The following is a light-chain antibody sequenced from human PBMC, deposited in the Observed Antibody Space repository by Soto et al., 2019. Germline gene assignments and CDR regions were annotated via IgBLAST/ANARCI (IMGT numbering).Light chain of an antibody. CDR2: RNN. CDR1: SSNIGSNY. CDR3: AAWDDSLSGLNVV. Sequence: QSVLTQPPSASGTPGQRVTISCSGSSSNIGSNYVYWYQQLPGTAPKLLIYRNNQRPSGVPDRFSGSKSGTSASLAISGLGSEDEADYYCAAWDDSLSGLNVVFGGGTKVTVL. V-gene: IGLV1-47*01. J-gene: IGLJ2*01.